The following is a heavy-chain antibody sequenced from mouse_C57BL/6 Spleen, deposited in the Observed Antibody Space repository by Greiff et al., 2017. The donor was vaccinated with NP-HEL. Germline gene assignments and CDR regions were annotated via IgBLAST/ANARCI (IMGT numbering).Heavy chain of an antibody. CDR1: GYSITSGYY. CDR2: ISYDGSN. CDR3: ARDGKAQATGAY. J-gene: IGHJ3*01. V-gene: IGHV3-6*01. Sequence: EVQLQESGPGLVKPSQSLSLTCSVTGYSITSGYYWNWIRQFPGNKLEWMGYISYDGSNNYNPSLKNRISITRDTSKNQFFLKLNSVTTEDTATYYCARDGKAQATGAYWGQGTLVTVSA. D-gene: IGHD3-2*02.